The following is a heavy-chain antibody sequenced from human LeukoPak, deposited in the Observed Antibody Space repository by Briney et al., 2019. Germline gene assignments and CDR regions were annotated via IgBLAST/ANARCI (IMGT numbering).Heavy chain of an antibody. J-gene: IGHJ3*02. Sequence: PGGSLRLSCAASGFTFSSYAMSWFRQAPREGLQWVSSISGSGGSTYYSDSVKGRFTISIDTSKNTLYLQLNTLTAEDTAVYYCAKDRSSGWYDAFDIWGQGKMVIVSS. CDR1: GFTFSSYA. CDR3: AKDRSSGWYDAFDI. D-gene: IGHD6-19*01. CDR2: ISGSGGST. V-gene: IGHV3-23*01.